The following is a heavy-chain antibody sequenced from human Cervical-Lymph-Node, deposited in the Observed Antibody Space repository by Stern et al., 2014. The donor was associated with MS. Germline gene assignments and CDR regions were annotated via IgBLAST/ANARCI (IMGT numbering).Heavy chain of an antibody. D-gene: IGHD1-7*01. J-gene: IGHJ4*02. CDR2: IWYDGNKK. V-gene: IGHV3-33*01. Sequence: VQLVESGGGVVQPGRSLRLSWAASGFPFSNYGRHWVRQAPGKGLEGLAVIWYDGNKKYYADSVKGRFTISRDNSKNTLFLQMSSLTAEDTALYYCARGNWNYEGMGYWGQGTLVTVSS. CDR1: GFPFSNYG. CDR3: ARGNWNYEGMGY.